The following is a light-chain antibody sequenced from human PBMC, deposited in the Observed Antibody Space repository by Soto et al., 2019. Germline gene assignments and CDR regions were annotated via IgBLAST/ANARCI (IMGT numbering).Light chain of an antibody. Sequence: EIVLTQSPGTLYLSPGERATLSCRASQSVSSSYLAWYQQKPGQAPRLLIYGASNRATGIPDRFSGSGSGTDFTLTISRMEPEDFAVYYCQQYGGSPPLTFGGGTKVEIK. J-gene: IGKJ4*01. CDR3: QQYGGSPPLT. V-gene: IGKV3-20*01. CDR1: QSVSSSY. CDR2: GAS.